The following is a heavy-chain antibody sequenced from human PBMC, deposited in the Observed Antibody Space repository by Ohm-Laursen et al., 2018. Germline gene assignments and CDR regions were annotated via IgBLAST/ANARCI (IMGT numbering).Heavy chain of an antibody. J-gene: IGHJ5*02. Sequence: SDTLSLTWTVSGGSISTYYWSWIRQPPGKGLEWIGYVYYSGSTNYNPSLKSRVTISVDTSKNQFSLKLSSVTAADTAVYYCARDHSTNWYSWFDPWGQGTLVTVSS. V-gene: IGHV4-59*01. D-gene: IGHD6-13*01. CDR1: GGSISTYY. CDR3: ARDHSTNWYSWFDP. CDR2: VYYSGST.